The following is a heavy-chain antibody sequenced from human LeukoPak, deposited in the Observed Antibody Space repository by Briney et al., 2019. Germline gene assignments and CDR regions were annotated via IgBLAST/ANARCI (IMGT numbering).Heavy chain of an antibody. D-gene: IGHD6-13*01. CDR1: GFTVRSNY. J-gene: IGHJ4*02. CDR3: AKDLSDSSRVPGDY. Sequence: GGSLRLSCAASGFTVRSNYMSWVRQAPGKGLEWVSSISGSGGSTFYADSVKGRFTISRDNSKNTLYLQMNSLRAEDTAVYYCAKDLSDSSRVPGDYWGQGTLVTVSS. V-gene: IGHV3-23*01. CDR2: ISGSGGST.